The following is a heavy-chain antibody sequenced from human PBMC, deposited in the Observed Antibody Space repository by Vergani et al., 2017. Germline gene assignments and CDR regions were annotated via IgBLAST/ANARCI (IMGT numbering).Heavy chain of an antibody. D-gene: IGHD4/OR15-4a*01. CDR3: ASSKGMVPYYFDY. J-gene: IGHJ4*02. Sequence: VQLVESGGGLVKPGGSLRLSCAASGFTFSSYGMHWVRQAPGKGLEWVANIKQDGSEKYYVDSVKGRFTISRDNAKNSLYLQMNSLRAEDTAVYYCASSKGMVPYYFDYWGQGTLVTVSS. V-gene: IGHV3-7*01. CDR1: GFTFSSYG. CDR2: IKQDGSEK.